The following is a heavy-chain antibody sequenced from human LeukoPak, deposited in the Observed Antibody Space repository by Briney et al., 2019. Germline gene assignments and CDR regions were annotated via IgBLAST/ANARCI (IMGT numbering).Heavy chain of an antibody. V-gene: IGHV3-30*02. J-gene: IGHJ4*02. CDR1: GFTFTFSTSG. CDR2: IQYDDSEK. Sequence: GGSLRLSCAASGFTFTFSTSGMHWVRQAPGKGLEWVAFIQYDDSEKSYADSVKGRCTTSRDNSKNTVYLQMNSLRAEDTAVYYCAKDGAKQLWSPLDYWGQGTLVTVSS. CDR3: AKDGAKQLWSPLDY. D-gene: IGHD6-6*01.